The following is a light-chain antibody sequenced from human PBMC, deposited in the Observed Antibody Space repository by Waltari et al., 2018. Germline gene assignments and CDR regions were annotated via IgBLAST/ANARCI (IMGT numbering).Light chain of an antibody. CDR1: THDVDASKY. CDR2: DIS. V-gene: IGLV2-11*02. J-gene: IGLJ1*01. CDR3: CSFRGSYTYV. Sequence: QSALTQPRSVTGSPGQSVTISCTGITHDVDASKYGSGFQQHPGSAPNLLIFDISERPSGVPDRFSGSKSANTASLTISGLQPEDEATYFCCSFRGSYTYVFGPGTSVTV.